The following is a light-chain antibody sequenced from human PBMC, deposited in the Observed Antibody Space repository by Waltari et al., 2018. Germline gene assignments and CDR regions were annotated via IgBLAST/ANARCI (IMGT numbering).Light chain of an antibody. CDR1: QSVRNY. V-gene: IGKV3-11*01. Sequence: SRASQSVRNYLGSNQPKPGQGPRRLIDDASNRATGIPARFSGSGSGTVFTLTINSLEPEDFAVYYCQQRSNWPLTFGGGTKVEIK. J-gene: IGKJ4*01. CDR2: DAS. CDR3: QQRSNWPLT.